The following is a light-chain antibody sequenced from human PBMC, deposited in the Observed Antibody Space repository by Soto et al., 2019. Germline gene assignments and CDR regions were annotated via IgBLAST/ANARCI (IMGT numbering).Light chain of an antibody. J-gene: IGLJ1*01. CDR1: ASDIGGYTF. CDR2: DVN. V-gene: IGLV2-8*01. Sequence: QPVLTQPPSASGSPGQSVAISCTGTASDIGGYTFVSWYQQHPGKAPKLLIYDVNKRPSGVPDRFSGSKSGNTASLTVSGLQAEDEADYYCSAHGVTNPYVFGTGTKLTVL. CDR3: SAHGVTNPYV.